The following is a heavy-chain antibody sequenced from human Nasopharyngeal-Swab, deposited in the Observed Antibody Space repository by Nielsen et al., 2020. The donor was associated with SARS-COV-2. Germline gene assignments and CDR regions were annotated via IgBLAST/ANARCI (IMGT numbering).Heavy chain of an antibody. J-gene: IGHJ6*03. Sequence: WIRQPPGKGLEWVSGVSGSGGTTKYADSVKGRFTISRDNSKNKLYLQMHSLRVEDTAVYYCARDTKGSSGWPYYYYYYMDVWGKGTTVTVSS. CDR3: ARDTKGSSGWPYYYYYYMDV. V-gene: IGHV3-23*01. CDR2: VSGSGGTT. D-gene: IGHD6-19*01.